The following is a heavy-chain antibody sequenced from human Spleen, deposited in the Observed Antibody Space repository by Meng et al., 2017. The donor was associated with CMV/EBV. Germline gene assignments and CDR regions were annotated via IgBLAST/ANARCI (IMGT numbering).Heavy chain of an antibody. CDR2: MNPESGNT. Sequence: ASVKVSCKASGYTFTSYEINWARQATGQGLEWMGWMNPESGNTGYAQKFQGRVTMTRDTSTRTAYMELSGLRSEDTAVYYCARGGPNGYEQNYYYGMDVWGQGTTVTVSS. D-gene: IGHD5-12*01. CDR1: GYTFTSYE. CDR3: ARGGPNGYEQNYYYGMDV. J-gene: IGHJ6*02. V-gene: IGHV1-8*01.